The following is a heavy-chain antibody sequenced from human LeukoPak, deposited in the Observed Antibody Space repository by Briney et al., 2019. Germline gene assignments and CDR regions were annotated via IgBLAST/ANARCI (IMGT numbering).Heavy chain of an antibody. CDR2: IYSGGST. D-gene: IGHD5-24*01. V-gene: IGHV3-53*01. CDR1: GFTVSSNY. Sequence: KSGGSLRLSCAASGFTVSSNYMSWVRQAPGKGLEWVSVIYSGGSTYYADSVKGRFTISRDNSKNTLYLQMNSLRAEDTAVYYCARGRDRDLFDYWGQGTLVTVSS. CDR3: ARGRDRDLFDY. J-gene: IGHJ4*02.